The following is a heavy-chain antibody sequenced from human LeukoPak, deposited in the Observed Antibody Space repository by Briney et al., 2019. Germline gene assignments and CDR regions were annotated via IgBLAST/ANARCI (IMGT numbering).Heavy chain of an antibody. CDR1: GYSFTNYW. Sequence: GVSLTISCKGYGYSFTNYWIGWVRQMPGQGLEWMGIIYSGDSDTRYSPSFQGQVTISADKSISTAYLQWNSLKASDTAMYYCAGLVGATGLLGHIDYWGQGTLVTVSS. CDR3: AGLVGATGLLGHIDY. D-gene: IGHD1-26*01. J-gene: IGHJ4*02. V-gene: IGHV5-51*01. CDR2: IYSGDSDT.